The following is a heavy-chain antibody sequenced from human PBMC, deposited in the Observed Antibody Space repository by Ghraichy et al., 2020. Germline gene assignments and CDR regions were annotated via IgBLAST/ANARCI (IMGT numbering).Heavy chain of an antibody. Sequence: SETLSLTCTVSGGSISSYYWSWIRQPPGKGLEWIGYIYYSGSTNYNPSLKSRVTISVDTSKNQFSLKLSSVTAADTAVYYCARDSPDGSGLYYYGMDVWGQGTTVTVSS. CDR2: IYYSGST. V-gene: IGHV4-59*01. J-gene: IGHJ6*02. CDR1: GGSISSYY. D-gene: IGHD3-10*01. CDR3: ARDSPDGSGLYYYGMDV.